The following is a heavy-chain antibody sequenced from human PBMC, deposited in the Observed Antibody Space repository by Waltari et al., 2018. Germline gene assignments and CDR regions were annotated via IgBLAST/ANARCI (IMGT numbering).Heavy chain of an antibody. CDR2: IWYDGSNK. J-gene: IGHJ4*02. Sequence: QVQLVESGGGVVQPGRSLRLSCAASGFTFSSYGMHWVRQAPGKGLEWVAVIWYDGSNKYYADSEKGRFTISRDNSKNTLYLQMNSLRAEDTAMYYCAISSGWYGDFDYWGQGTLVTVSS. CDR3: AISSGWYGDFDY. V-gene: IGHV3-33*08. D-gene: IGHD6-19*01. CDR1: GFTFSSYG.